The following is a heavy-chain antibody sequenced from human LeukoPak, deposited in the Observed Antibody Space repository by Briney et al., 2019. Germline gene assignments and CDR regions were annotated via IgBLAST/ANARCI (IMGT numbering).Heavy chain of an antibody. CDR1: GGSISSSGYY. CDR3: ARHEYSGSYYGLSWFDP. CDR2: IYYSGST. V-gene: IGHV4-39*01. Sequence: PSETMSLTCTVSGGSISSSGYYWGWIRQPPGKGLEWIASIYYSGSTYYNPSLKSRVTISVDTSKNQLSLKLSSLTAADTAVYYCARHEYSGSYYGLSWFDPWGQGTLVTVSS. D-gene: IGHD1-26*01. J-gene: IGHJ5*02.